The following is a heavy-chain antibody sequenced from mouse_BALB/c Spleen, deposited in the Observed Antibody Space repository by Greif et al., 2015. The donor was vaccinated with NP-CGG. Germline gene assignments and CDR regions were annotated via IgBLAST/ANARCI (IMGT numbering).Heavy chain of an antibody. CDR3: ARGYEGYFDV. V-gene: IGHV1-4*01. CDR2: INPSTGYT. CDR1: GYTFTSYW. Sequence: VQLQQSGAELARPGASVKMSCKASGYTFTSYWMHWVKQRPGQGLEWIGYINPSTGYTEYNQKFKDKATLTADKSSSTAYMQLSSLTSEDSAVYYCARGYEGYFDVWGAGTTVTVSS. J-gene: IGHJ1*01. D-gene: IGHD1-2*01.